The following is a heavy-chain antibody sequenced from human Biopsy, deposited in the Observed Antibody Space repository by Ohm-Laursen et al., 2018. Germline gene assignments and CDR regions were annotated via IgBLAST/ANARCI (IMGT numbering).Heavy chain of an antibody. CDR1: GFTFSNYW. CDR2: IKQDGTEK. J-gene: IGHJ6*02. Sequence: SLRLSCAASGFTFSNYWMSWVRQAPGKGLEWVANIKQDGTEKYYADSVKGRFAISRDNAKNSLYLQMNSLRDDDMAVYYCASSGSGSFMKVWGQGATVTVSS. D-gene: IGHD3-10*01. CDR3: ASSGSGSFMKV. V-gene: IGHV3-7*01.